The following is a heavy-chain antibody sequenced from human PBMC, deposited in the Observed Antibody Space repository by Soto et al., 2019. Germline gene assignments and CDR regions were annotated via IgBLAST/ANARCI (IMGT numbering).Heavy chain of an antibody. CDR2: INHSGST. Sequence: QVQLQQWGAGLLKPSETLSLTCAVYGGSFSGYYWSWIRQPPGKGLEWIGEINHSGSTNYNPSLKSRVTISVDTSKNQFSLRLDSVTAADTAVYYCARDRSDDLNSFDAFDIWGQGTKVTVSS. CDR1: GGSFSGYY. J-gene: IGHJ3*02. V-gene: IGHV4-34*01. D-gene: IGHD1-1*01. CDR3: ARDRSDDLNSFDAFDI.